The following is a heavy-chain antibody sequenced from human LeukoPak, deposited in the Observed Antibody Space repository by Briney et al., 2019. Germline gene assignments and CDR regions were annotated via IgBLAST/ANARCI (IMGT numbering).Heavy chain of an antibody. V-gene: IGHV3-48*01. CDR1: GFTLSSNS. Sequence: GGSLRLSCAASGFTLSSNSMNWVRQAPGKGLEWVSFITGSGTIIYYADSVKGRFTISRDNAKNSVYLQMNSLRAEDTAVYYCARGITELDYWGQGTLVTVSS. CDR3: ARGITELDY. J-gene: IGHJ4*02. D-gene: IGHD3-10*01. CDR2: ITGSGTII.